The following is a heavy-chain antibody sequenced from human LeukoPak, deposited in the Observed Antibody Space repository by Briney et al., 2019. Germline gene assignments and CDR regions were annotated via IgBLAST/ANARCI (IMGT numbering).Heavy chain of an antibody. D-gene: IGHD6-13*01. J-gene: IGHJ4*03. CDR3: ARDLLAGTGGDY. Sequence: GGSLRLSCAGSGFTFSTYAMQWVRQAPGMGLEWVGVTSYDGINKYYADSVKGRFTISRDNSKNMLYLQMNSLRADDTAVYYCARDLLAGTGGDYWGHGTLVTVSS. CDR2: TSYDGINK. CDR1: GFTFSTYA. V-gene: IGHV3-30-3*01.